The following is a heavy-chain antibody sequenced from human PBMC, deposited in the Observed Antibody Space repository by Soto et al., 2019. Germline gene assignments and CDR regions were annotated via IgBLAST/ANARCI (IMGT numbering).Heavy chain of an antibody. CDR3: AKEYR. Sequence: EVQLVESGGGLVQPGGSLRLSCTASGFTFSNHWMSWVRQAPGKGLERGASIKEDGSEKYYVDSVKGRFTISRDNAKNSLYLQMNSIRAEDTAVYYCAKEYRWGQGTLVTVSS. CDR2: IKEDGSEK. J-gene: IGHJ4*02. D-gene: IGHD1-26*01. CDR1: GFTFSNHW. V-gene: IGHV3-7*01.